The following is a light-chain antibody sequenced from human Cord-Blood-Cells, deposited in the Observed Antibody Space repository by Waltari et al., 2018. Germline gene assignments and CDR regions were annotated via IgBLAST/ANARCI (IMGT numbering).Light chain of an antibody. CDR2: EVS. Sequence: QSALTQPASVSGSPGQSITISCTGTSSDVGGYNYVSWYQQHPGKAPKLMIYEVSNRPSWVSNRFSGSKSGNTASLTISGLQAEDEADYYCSSYTSSSTYVFGTGIKVTVL. CDR3: SSYTSSSTYV. V-gene: IGLV2-14*01. CDR1: SSDVGGYNY. J-gene: IGLJ1*01.